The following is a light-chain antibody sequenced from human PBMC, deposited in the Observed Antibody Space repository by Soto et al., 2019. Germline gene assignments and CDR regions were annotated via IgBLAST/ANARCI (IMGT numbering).Light chain of an antibody. CDR2: GAS. CDR1: QSLTSK. CDR3: QQRSNWPPT. V-gene: IGKV3D-20*02. J-gene: IGKJ5*01. Sequence: ERVMTQSPATLSVSPEEIPSISLRASQSLTSKVAWHQQNPGQAPRLLIYGASSTATGIPDRFSGSGSGTDFTLTISRLEPEDFAVYYCQQRSNWPPTFGQGTRLEIK.